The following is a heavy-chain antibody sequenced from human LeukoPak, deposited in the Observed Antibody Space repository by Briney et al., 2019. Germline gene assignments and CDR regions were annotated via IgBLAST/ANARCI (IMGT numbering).Heavy chain of an antibody. V-gene: IGHV3-64*01. J-gene: IGHJ4*02. D-gene: IGHD3-22*01. Sequence: GGSLRLSCAASGFTFSSYAMHWVRQAPGTGLEYVSAISSNGGSKYYANSVEGRFTISGDNSKNTLYLQMGSLRAEDMAVYYCAREEDYYDSSGSITGVYFDYWGQGTLVTVSS. CDR3: AREEDYYDSSGSITGVYFDY. CDR2: ISSNGGSK. CDR1: GFTFSSYA.